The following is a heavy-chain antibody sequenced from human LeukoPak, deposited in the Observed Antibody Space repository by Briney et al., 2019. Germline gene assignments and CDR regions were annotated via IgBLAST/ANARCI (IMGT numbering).Heavy chain of an antibody. V-gene: IGHV1-3*01. CDR1: EYTFSSYS. D-gene: IGHD2-2*01. Sequence: ASVTVSFKAFEYTFSSYSIHWVRQAPGQRLEWMGWINAGKGNTKYSQNLQGRVTVTGDTSASTAYMELSSLTSEDTAVYYCARGSCSSTSCFMDVWGQGTTVTVSS. CDR3: ARGSCSSTSCFMDV. CDR2: INAGKGNT. J-gene: IGHJ6*02.